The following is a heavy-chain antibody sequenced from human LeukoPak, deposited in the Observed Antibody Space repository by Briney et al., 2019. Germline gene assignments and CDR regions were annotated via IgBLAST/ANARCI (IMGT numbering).Heavy chain of an antibody. V-gene: IGHV4-34*01. J-gene: IGHJ6*02. D-gene: IGHD3-3*01. CDR1: GGSFSGYY. CDR3: ARVGYDFWSEGMDV. Sequence: PSETLSLTCAVYGGSFSGYYWSWIRQPPGKGLEWIGEINHSGSTNYNPSLKSRVTISVDTSKNQFSLKLSSVTAADTAVYYCARVGYDFWSEGMDVWGQGTTVTVSS. CDR2: INHSGST.